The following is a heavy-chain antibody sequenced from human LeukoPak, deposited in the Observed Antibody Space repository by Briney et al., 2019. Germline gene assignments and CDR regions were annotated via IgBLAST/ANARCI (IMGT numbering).Heavy chain of an antibody. Sequence: ASVKVSCKASGYTFTSYDINWVRQATGQGLEWMGWMNPNSGNTGYAQKFQGRVTMTRNTSISTAYMELSSLRSEDTAVYYCARGGQYHYYYGMDVRGQGTTVTVSS. CDR1: GYTFTSYD. V-gene: IGHV1-8*01. CDR2: MNPNSGNT. J-gene: IGHJ6*02. CDR3: ARGGQYHYYYGMDV.